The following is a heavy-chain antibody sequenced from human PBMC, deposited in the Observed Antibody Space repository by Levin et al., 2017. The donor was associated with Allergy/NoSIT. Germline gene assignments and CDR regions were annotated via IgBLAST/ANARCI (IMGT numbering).Heavy chain of an antibody. D-gene: IGHD4-17*01. CDR2: VSGSGAGT. CDR3: ARHGEYFANYFDY. J-gene: IGHJ4*02. CDR1: GFTFSSYA. V-gene: IGHV3-23*01. Sequence: PGGSLRLSCAASGFTFSSYAMSWVRQAPGKGLEWVSTVSGSGAGTYYADSVKGRFTISRDNSKNTLYLQMNSLRPEDTAVYYCARHGEYFANYFDYWGQGTLVTVSS.